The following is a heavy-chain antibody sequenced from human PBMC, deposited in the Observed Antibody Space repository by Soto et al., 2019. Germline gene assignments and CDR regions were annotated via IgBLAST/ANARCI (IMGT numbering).Heavy chain of an antibody. J-gene: IGHJ3*02. V-gene: IGHV3-21*01. Sequence: PGGSLRLSCAASGFTFSSYSMNWFRQAPGKGLEWVSSISSSSSYIYYADSVKGRFTISRDNAKNSLYLQMNSLRAEDTAVYYCARVLSGSGGSWVIVVAFDIWGQGTMVTVSS. CDR1: GFTFSSYS. D-gene: IGHD2-15*01. CDR2: ISSSSSYI. CDR3: ARVLSGSGGSWVIVVAFDI.